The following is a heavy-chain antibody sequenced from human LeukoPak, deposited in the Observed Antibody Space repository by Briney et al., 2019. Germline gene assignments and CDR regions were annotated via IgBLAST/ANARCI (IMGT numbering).Heavy chain of an antibody. V-gene: IGHV1-69*06. D-gene: IGHD1-7*01. CDR1: GGTFSSYA. CDR2: IIPIFGTA. Sequence: ASVKVSCKASGGTFSSYAISWVRQAPGQGLEWMGGIIPIFGTANYAQKFQGRVTITADKSTSTVYMELSSLRSEDTAVYYCARDNGGGVNWNYGLGYYYMDVWGKGTTVTVSS. J-gene: IGHJ6*03. CDR3: ARDNGGGVNWNYGLGYYYMDV.